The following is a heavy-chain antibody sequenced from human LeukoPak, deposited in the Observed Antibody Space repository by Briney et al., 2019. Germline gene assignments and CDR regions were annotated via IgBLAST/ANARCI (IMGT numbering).Heavy chain of an antibody. Sequence: PSEILSLTCTVSGGSISSYYWSWTRQPPGKGLEWIGYIYYSGSTNYNPSLKSRVTISVDTSRNQFSLKLSSVTAADTAVYYCAGGDFDYVVPYWGQGTLVTVSS. D-gene: IGHD4-17*01. J-gene: IGHJ4*02. CDR3: AGGDFDYVVPY. CDR1: GGSISSYY. CDR2: IYYSGST. V-gene: IGHV4-59*01.